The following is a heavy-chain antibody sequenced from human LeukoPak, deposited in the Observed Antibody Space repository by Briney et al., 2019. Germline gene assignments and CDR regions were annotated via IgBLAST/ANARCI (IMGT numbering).Heavy chain of an antibody. CDR1: GYSFSTYW. J-gene: IGHJ2*01. CDR2: IYPGDSDT. V-gene: IGHV5-51*01. D-gene: IGHD2-21*02. CDR3: ARLRNTASSYWYFDL. Sequence: GESLKISCKGSGYSFSTYWLGWVRQTPGKGLEWMGIIYPGDSDTRYSPSFEGQVTISADQSISTADLQWSSLQASDTGMYFCARLRNTASSYWYFDLWGRGTLVTVSS.